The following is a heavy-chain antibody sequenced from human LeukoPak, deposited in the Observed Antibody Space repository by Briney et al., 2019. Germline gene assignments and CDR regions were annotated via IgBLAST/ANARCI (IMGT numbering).Heavy chain of an antibody. J-gene: IGHJ4*02. CDR3: AREGKARLFDY. CDR2: IYYSGST. Sequence: SETLSLTCTVSGGSISSYYWSWIRQPPGKGLERIGYIYYSGSTNYNPSLKSRVTISVDTSKNQFSLKLSSVTAADTAVYYCAREGKARLFDYWGQGTLVTVSS. V-gene: IGHV4-59*01. D-gene: IGHD1-26*01. CDR1: GGSISSYY.